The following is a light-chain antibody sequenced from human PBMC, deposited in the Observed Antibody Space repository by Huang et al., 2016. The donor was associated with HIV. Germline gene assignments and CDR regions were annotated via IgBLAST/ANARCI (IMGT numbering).Light chain of an antibody. CDR3: QQRSKWIT. Sequence: EIVLTQSPATLSLSPGERATLSYRASQSVATYLAWYQQRPGQAPKLLVYDASNRATGIPDRFSGSGSGTDFTLTISSLEPEDFAIYYCQQRSKWITFGQGTRLEIK. CDR1: QSVATY. V-gene: IGKV3-11*01. J-gene: IGKJ5*01. CDR2: DAS.